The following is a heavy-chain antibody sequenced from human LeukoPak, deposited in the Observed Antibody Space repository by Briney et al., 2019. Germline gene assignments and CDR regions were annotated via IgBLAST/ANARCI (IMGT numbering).Heavy chain of an antibody. CDR1: GFTFSDYY. J-gene: IGHJ6*04. CDR3: AREGSSWYADV. D-gene: IGHD6-13*01. V-gene: IGHV3-11*04. Sequence: GGSLRLSCAASGFTFSDYYLSWIRQAPGKGLEWISYICISGSTIYYADSVNGQFTRSRDNAKKSLYLKMNSLRAEDTAVYYCAREGSSWYADVWGKGTTVTVSS. CDR2: ICISGSTI.